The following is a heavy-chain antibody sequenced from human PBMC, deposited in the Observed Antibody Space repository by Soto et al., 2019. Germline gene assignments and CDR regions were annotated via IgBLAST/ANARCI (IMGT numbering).Heavy chain of an antibody. Sequence: EAQLVDSGGGLVKPGESLRLSCAVSGLTIFRDAWLTWVRQVPGKGLEWVGHIKGREHYAAPVEDRCTISRDVSKNTMYLHMTSLRPDDTAFYYCTWMNTVTSVYNWGQGTLVTVSS. J-gene: IGHJ4*02. D-gene: IGHD4-17*01. CDR3: TWMNTVTSVYN. CDR2: IKGRE. V-gene: IGHV3-23*04. CDR1: GLTIFRDA.